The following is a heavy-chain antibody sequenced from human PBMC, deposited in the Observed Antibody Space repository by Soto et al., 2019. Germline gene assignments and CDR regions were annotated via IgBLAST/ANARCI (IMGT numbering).Heavy chain of an antibody. J-gene: IGHJ5*02. Sequence: QVQLVQSGPEVKKPGSSVKVSCKASGGSFSSYAITWVRQAPGQGLEWMGGIIPIFGTANYAQKFQGRVTITADESTSTAYMELNSLRSEDTAVYFCARAGGTFALIPPQGFDPWGQGTLVTVSS. D-gene: IGHD3-16*01. V-gene: IGHV1-69*12. CDR2: IIPIFGTA. CDR1: GGSFSSYA. CDR3: ARAGGTFALIPPQGFDP.